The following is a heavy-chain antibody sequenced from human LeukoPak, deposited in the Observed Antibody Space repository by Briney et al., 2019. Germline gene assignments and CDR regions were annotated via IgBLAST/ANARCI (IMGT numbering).Heavy chain of an antibody. CDR1: GGSISSYY. CDR2: IYTSGST. V-gene: IGHV4-4*07. D-gene: IGHD3-10*01. J-gene: IGHJ4*02. CDR3: ATEGGPYGSGVDY. Sequence: SETLSLACTVSGGSISSYYWSWIRQPAAKGLEWMGRIYTSGSTNYNPSLNSRGTISVDTSKNQFPLKLSPITAADTAVDYCATEGGPYGSGVDYWGQGTLVTVSS.